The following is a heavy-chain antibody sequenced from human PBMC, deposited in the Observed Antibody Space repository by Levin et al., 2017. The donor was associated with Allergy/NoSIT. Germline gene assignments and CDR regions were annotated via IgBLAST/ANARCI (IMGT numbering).Heavy chain of an antibody. Sequence: SETLSLTCKVSGGSISSGSYYWSWIRQPAAKGLELIGRIYSSGSANYNPSLKSRVTISVYTSKNQFSLKLSSVTAADTAVYYCARAEVGSEHWGQGTLVTVSS. V-gene: IGHV4-61*02. CDR1: GGSISSGSYY. J-gene: IGHJ4*02. CDR2: IYSSGSA. D-gene: IGHD3-10*01. CDR3: ARAEVGSEH.